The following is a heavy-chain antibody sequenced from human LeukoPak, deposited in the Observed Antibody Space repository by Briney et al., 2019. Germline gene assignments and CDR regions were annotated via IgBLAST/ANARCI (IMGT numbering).Heavy chain of an antibody. Sequence: SQTLSLTCTVSGDSIISGSYYWTWIRQPAGKTLEWIGRIYTSGSTNYNPSVESRATISIDTADNQFSLRLSSVTAADTAIYYCARVSWHRGDWFDSWGQGTLVTVSS. CDR2: IYTSGST. CDR3: ARVSWHRGDWFDS. D-gene: IGHD3-10*01. V-gene: IGHV4-61*02. J-gene: IGHJ5*01. CDR1: GDSIISGSYY.